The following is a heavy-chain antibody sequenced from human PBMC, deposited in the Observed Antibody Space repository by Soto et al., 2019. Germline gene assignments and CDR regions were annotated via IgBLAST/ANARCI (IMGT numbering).Heavy chain of an antibody. CDR1: GGSFSGYY. CDR3: AANDAREDSGLH. V-gene: IGHV4-34*01. CDR2: INHSGST. D-gene: IGHD5-12*01. Sequence: QVQLQQWGAGLLKPSETLSLTCAVYGGSFSGYYWSWIRQPPGKGLEWIGEINHSGSTNYNPSLKSRVTISVDTSKNQFSLKRSSVTAADTAVYYCAANDAREDSGLHWGQGTLVTVSS. J-gene: IGHJ4*02.